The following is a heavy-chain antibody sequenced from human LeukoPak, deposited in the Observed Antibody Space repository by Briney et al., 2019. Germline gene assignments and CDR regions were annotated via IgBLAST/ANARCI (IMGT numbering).Heavy chain of an antibody. CDR2: FDPEDGET. D-gene: IGHD5-24*01. J-gene: IGHJ5*02. V-gene: IGHV1-24*01. CDR1: GYTLTELS. Sequence: GASVKVSCKVSGYTLTELSMHWVRQAPGKGLEWMGGFDPEDGETIYAQKFQGRVTMTEDTSTDTAYMELSSLRSEDTAVYYCATDGRWLQFMQSRSQYNWFDPWGQGTLVTVSS. CDR3: ATDGRWLQFMQSRSQYNWFDP.